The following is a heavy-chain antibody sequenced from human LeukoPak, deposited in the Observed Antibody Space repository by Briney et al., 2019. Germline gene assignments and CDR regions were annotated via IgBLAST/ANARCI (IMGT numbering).Heavy chain of an antibody. Sequence: SETLSLTCTVSGGSISSYYWSWIRQPPGKGLEWIGYIYYSGSTNYNPSLKSRVTISVDTSKNQFTLKLSSVTAADRAVYYGARDVAAASNWFDPRGQGTLVTVSS. CDR1: GGSISSYY. D-gene: IGHD6-13*01. CDR3: ARDVAAASNWFDP. CDR2: IYYSGST. V-gene: IGHV4-59*01. J-gene: IGHJ5*02.